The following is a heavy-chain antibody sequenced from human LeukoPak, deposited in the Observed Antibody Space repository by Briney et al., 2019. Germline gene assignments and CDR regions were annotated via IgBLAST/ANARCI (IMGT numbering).Heavy chain of an antibody. D-gene: IGHD5-12*01. Sequence: ASVKVSCKVSGYTLTELSMHWVRQAPGKGLEWMGGFDPEDGETIYAQKLQGRVTMTEDTSTDTAYMELSSLRSDDTAVYYCATTVQTVRILDYWGQGTLVTVSS. CDR3: ATTVQTVRILDY. CDR2: FDPEDGET. CDR1: GYTLTELS. J-gene: IGHJ4*02. V-gene: IGHV1-24*01.